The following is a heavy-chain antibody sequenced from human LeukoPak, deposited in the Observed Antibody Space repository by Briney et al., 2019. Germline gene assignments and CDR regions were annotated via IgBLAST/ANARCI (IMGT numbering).Heavy chain of an antibody. D-gene: IGHD1-14*01. CDR3: ARGMAYKNWFDP. J-gene: IGHJ5*02. V-gene: IGHV1-2*04. CDR1: GYTFTGYY. Sequence: ASVKVSCKASGYTFTGYYMHWVRQAPGQGLEWMGWINPNSGGTNYAQKFQGWVTMTRDTSISTAYMELSKLRSDDTAVYYCARGMAYKNWFDPWGQGTLVTVSS. CDR2: INPNSGGT.